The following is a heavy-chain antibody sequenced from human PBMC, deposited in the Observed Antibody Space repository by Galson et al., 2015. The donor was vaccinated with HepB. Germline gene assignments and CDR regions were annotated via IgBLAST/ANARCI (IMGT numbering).Heavy chain of an antibody. CDR3: ARDHSGGSYWGAFDI. J-gene: IGHJ3*02. V-gene: IGHV3-30-3*01. CDR2: ISYDGSNK. Sequence: SLRLSCAASGFTFSSYAMHWVRQAPGKGLEWVAVISYDGSNKYYADSVKGRFTISRDNSKNTLYLQMNSLRAEDTAVYYCARDHSGGSYWGAFDIWGQGTMVTVSS. CDR1: GFTFSSYA. D-gene: IGHD1-26*01.